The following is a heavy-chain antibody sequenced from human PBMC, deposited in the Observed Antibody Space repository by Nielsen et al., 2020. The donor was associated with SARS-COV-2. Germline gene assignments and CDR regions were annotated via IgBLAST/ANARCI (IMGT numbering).Heavy chain of an antibody. CDR1: GFTFSSYS. Sequence: GESLKISCAASGFTFSSYSMNWVRQAPGKGLEWVSSISSSSSYIYYADSVKGRFTISRDNSKNTLSLQMNSLRGEDTAVYYCVRESAYGDYTGGFDYWGQGTLVTVSS. CDR2: ISSSSSYI. V-gene: IGHV3-21*06. D-gene: IGHD4-17*01. CDR3: VRESAYGDYTGGFDY. J-gene: IGHJ4*02.